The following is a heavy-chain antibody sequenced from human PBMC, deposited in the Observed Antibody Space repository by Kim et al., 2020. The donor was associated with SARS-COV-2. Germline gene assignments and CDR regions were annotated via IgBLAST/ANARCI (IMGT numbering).Heavy chain of an antibody. D-gene: IGHD2-15*01. CDR3: AIRWPPSYSFDS. Sequence: SVKVSCKTFGNYAISWVRRAPGQGLEWMGGIPIYETPNYAQKFQGRLTITADRSTYTVYLDLSSLRSEYTAGYYCAIRWPPSYSFDSWGQGTLITVSS. J-gene: IGHJ4*02. CDR2: IPIYETP. CDR1: GNYA. V-gene: IGHV1-69*06.